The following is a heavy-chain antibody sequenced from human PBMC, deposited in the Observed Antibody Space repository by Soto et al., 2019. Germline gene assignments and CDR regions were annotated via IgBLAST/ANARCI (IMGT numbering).Heavy chain of an antibody. CDR3: AREGAVTTIRYWYFDL. V-gene: IGHV1-69*08. Sequence: QVQLVQSGAEVKKPGSSVKVSCKASGGTFSSYTISWVRQAPGQGLEWMGRIIPILGIANYAQKFQGRVTITANKSTSTAYMELSSLRSEDTAVYYCAREGAVTTIRYWYFDLWGRGTLVTVSS. CDR2: IIPILGIA. J-gene: IGHJ2*01. CDR1: GGTFSSYT. D-gene: IGHD4-17*01.